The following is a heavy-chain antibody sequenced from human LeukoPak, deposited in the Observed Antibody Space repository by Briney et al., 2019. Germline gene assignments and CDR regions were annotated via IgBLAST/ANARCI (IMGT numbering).Heavy chain of an antibody. CDR3: ARDLDLGDCPSPSCSSPLFDY. CDR2: IHTTGGT. CDR1: GGSISSYY. J-gene: IGHJ4*02. V-gene: IGHV4-4*07. Sequence: PSETLSLSCTVSGGSISSYYWSWIRQPAGKGLEWIGRIHTTGGTRYSPSLKSRITMSLDASKNQFTLKLSSVTAAATAVYYCARDLDLGDCPSPSCSSPLFDYWGQGSLVTVSS. D-gene: IGHD2-2*01.